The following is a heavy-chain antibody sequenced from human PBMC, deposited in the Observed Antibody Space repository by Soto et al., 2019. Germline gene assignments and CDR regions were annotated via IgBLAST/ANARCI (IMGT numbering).Heavy chain of an antibody. CDR3: ARDSSSRGLDP. Sequence: PSETLSLTCAVSGGSISSSNWWSWIRQPPGKGLEWIGEINHSGSTNYNPSLKSRVTISVDTSKNQFSLKLSSVTAADTAVYYCARDSSSRGLDPWGQGTLVTVSS. CDR2: INHSGST. J-gene: IGHJ5*02. D-gene: IGHD6-13*01. CDR1: GGSISSSNW. V-gene: IGHV4-4*02.